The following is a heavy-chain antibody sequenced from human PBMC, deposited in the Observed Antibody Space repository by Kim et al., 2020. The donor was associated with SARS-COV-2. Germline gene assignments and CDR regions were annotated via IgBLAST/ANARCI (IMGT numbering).Heavy chain of an antibody. V-gene: IGHV1-69*13. Sequence: SVKVSCKASGGTFSSYAISWVRQAPGQGLEWMGGIIPIFGTANYAQKFQGRVTITADESTSTAYMELSSLRSEDTAVYYCARACRIAAAGTSNYYYGMDVWGQGTTVTVSS. CDR1: GGTFSSYA. J-gene: IGHJ6*02. CDR3: ARACRIAAAGTSNYYYGMDV. CDR2: IIPIFGTA. D-gene: IGHD6-13*01.